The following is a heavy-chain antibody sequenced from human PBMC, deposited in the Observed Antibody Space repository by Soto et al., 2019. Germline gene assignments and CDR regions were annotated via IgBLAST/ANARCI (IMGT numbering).Heavy chain of an antibody. J-gene: IGHJ4*02. CDR1: GFPFSPYG. Sequence: QVPLVESGGGVVQPGRSLRLSCAASGFPFSPYGMHWVRQAPGKGLEWVALIYFDGSNKYYSDSVKGRFTISRDNSKNTLYLQMNSLRAEDTATYYCVRDIWDTSGWYFDYWGQGALVTVSS. D-gene: IGHD6-19*01. CDR3: VRDIWDTSGWYFDY. V-gene: IGHV3-33*01. CDR2: IYFDGSNK.